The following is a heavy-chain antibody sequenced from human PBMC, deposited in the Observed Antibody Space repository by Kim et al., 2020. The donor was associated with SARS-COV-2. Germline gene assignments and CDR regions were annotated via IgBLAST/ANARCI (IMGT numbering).Heavy chain of an antibody. V-gene: IGHV4-31*02. Sequence: YNPSLKSRVTISVDTSKNQFSLKLSSVTAADTAVYYCARVAYYGSVVDYWGQGTLVTVSS. J-gene: IGHJ4*02. D-gene: IGHD3-10*01. CDR3: ARVAYYGSVVDY.